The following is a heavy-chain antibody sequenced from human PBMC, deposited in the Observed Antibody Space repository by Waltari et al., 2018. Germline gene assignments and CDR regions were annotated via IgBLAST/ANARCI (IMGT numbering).Heavy chain of an antibody. V-gene: IGHV3-53*01. CDR1: GLTVSRNY. CDR3: ARDDSYGQFMRFDF. Sequence: EVQLVESGGGLIQPGGSLRLSCEASGLTVSRNYMSWVRQAPGKGLEWLSAIYSVGNTFYADSVKGRFNISIDNSKNTLYLQMNSLRFDDTAVYYCARDDSYGQFMRFDFWGQGTVVTVSS. D-gene: IGHD5-18*01. J-gene: IGHJ4*02. CDR2: IYSVGNT.